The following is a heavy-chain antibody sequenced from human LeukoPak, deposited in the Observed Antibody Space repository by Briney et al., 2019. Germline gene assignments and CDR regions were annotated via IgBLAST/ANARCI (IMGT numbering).Heavy chain of an antibody. Sequence: ASVKVSCKASGYIFTEYYIHRVRQAPGQGLEWMGIINPSGGSTSYAQKFQGRVTMTRDMSTSTVYMELSSLRSEDTAVYYCARGYYYDSSGYSQFDYWGQGTLVTVSS. CDR1: GYIFTEYY. CDR2: INPSGGST. J-gene: IGHJ4*02. CDR3: ARGYYYDSSGYSQFDY. D-gene: IGHD3-22*01. V-gene: IGHV1-46*01.